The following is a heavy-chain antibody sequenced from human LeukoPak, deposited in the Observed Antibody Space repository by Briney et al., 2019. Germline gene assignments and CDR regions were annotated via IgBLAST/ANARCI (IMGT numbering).Heavy chain of an antibody. V-gene: IGHV3-21*01. J-gene: IGHJ4*02. CDR3: ARSRSSSPYDKNLNF. CDR1: GFTFNSYT. D-gene: IGHD3-10*01. CDR2: ISSSGNYI. Sequence: PGGSLRLSCAASGFTFNSYTMSWVREAPGKGLEWVSSISSSGNYIYHADSVKGRFTISRDDAQNSVYLQMNGLKDEDTAVYYCARSRSSSPYDKNLNFWGQGTLVIVSS.